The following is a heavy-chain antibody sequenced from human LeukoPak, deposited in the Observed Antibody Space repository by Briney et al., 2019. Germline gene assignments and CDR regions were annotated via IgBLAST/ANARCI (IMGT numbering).Heavy chain of an antibody. Sequence: ASVNLSFKASGYTFTSYGISLVRHRPGQGLEWMGWISAYNGNTNYAQTLQGRVTMTTDTSTSTDYMELRSLRSDDTAVYYCARDIEMDVWGQGTTVTVSS. CDR1: GYTFTSYG. CDR2: ISAYNGNT. CDR3: ARDIEMDV. J-gene: IGHJ6*02. D-gene: IGHD1-26*01. V-gene: IGHV1-18*01.